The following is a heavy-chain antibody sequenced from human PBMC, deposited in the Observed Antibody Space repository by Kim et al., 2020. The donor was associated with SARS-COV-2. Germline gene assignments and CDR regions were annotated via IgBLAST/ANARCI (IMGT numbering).Heavy chain of an antibody. D-gene: IGHD5-12*01. CDR2: T. CDR3: AKGWLQFGAFP. Sequence: TYYADSVKGRFTISRDNSKNTLYLQMNSLRAEDTAVYYCAKGWLQFGAFPWGQGTLVTVSS. V-gene: IGHV3-23*01. J-gene: IGHJ5*02.